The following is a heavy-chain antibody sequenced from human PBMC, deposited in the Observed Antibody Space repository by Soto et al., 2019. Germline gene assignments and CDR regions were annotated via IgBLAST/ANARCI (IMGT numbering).Heavy chain of an antibody. CDR2: INHSGST. Sequence: TSETLSLTCAVYGGSFSGYYWSWIRQPPGKGQEWIGEINHSGSTNYNPSLKSRVTISVYTSKNQFSLKLSSVTAADTDVYYCARADRCSSTSCFSSFDYWGQGTLVTVSS. CDR1: GGSFSGYY. J-gene: IGHJ4*02. D-gene: IGHD2-2*01. CDR3: ARADRCSSTSCFSSFDY. V-gene: IGHV4-34*01.